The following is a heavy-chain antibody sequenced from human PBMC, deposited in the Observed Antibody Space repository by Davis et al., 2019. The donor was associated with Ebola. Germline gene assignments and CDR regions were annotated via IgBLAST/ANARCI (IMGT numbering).Heavy chain of an antibody. D-gene: IGHD2-2*01. V-gene: IGHV4-34*01. CDR1: GGSSTRHY. CDR3: ARGDIVVVPAALDY. Sequence: SETLSLTCAVYGGSSTRHYWSWTRQPPAKGLEWIGEINHSGSTNYNPSLKSRVTISVDTSKNQFSLKLSSVTAADTAVYYCARGDIVVVPAALDYWGQGTLVTVSS. CDR2: INHSGST. J-gene: IGHJ4*02.